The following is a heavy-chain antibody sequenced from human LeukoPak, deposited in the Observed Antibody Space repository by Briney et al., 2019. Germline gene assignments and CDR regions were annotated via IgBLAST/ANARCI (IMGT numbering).Heavy chain of an antibody. J-gene: IGHJ4*02. CDR2: ISGSGGST. CDR1: GFTFSSYG. D-gene: IGHD1-14*01. Sequence: GRSLRLSCVTSGFTFSSYGMHWVRQAPGKGLEWVSAISGSGGSTYYADSVKGRFTISRDNSKNTLYLQMNSLRAEDTAVYYCANLGDRTGFDYWGQGTLVTVSS. CDR3: ANLGDRTGFDY. V-gene: IGHV3-23*01.